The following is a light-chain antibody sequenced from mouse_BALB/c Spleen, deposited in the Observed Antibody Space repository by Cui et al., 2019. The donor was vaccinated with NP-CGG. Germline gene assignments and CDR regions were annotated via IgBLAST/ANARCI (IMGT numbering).Light chain of an antibody. V-gene: IGLV1*01. J-gene: IGLJ1*01. CDR3: ALWYSNHWV. CDR2: GTN. CDR1: IGAVTTSNY. Sequence: QAVVTQKSALTTSPGTTVTLTCRSSIGAVTTSNYANWVQEKPDHLFTGLIGGTNNRAPGVPARFSGSLIGDKAALTITGAQTEDEAIYFCALWYSNHWVFGGGTKLTVL.